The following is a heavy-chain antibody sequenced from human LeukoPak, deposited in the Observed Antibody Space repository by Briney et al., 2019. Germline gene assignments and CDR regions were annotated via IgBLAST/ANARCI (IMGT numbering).Heavy chain of an antibody. CDR3: ARDRAVAGSGAIDY. Sequence: PSETLSLTCTVSGGSISSGGYYWSWIRQPPGKGLEWIGYIYHSGSTNYNPSLKSRVTISVDKSKNQFSLKLSSVTAADTAVYYCARDRAVAGSGAIDYWGQGTLVTVSS. V-gene: IGHV4-30-2*01. D-gene: IGHD6-19*01. J-gene: IGHJ4*02. CDR2: IYHSGST. CDR1: GGSISSGGYY.